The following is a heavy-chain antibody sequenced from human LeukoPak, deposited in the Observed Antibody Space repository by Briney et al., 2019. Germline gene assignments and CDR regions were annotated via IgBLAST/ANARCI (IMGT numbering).Heavy chain of an antibody. CDR3: ARDWGPSGP. Sequence: ASVKVSCKASGYTFTSYGINWVRQAPGQGLEWMGWINTNTGNPTYAQAFTGRFVFSVDTSVSTAYLQINSLQVEDTAVYYCARDWGPSGPWGQGTLVSVSS. CDR1: GYTFTSYG. D-gene: IGHD3-16*01. V-gene: IGHV7-4-1*02. J-gene: IGHJ5*02. CDR2: INTNTGNP.